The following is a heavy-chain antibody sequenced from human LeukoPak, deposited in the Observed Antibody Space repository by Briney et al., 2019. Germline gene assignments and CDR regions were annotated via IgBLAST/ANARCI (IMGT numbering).Heavy chain of an antibody. Sequence: GASVKVSCKASGYTFTSYGTSWGRQAPGQGLEWMGWISAYNGNTNYAQKLRGRVTMTTDTSTSTAYMELRSLRSDDTAVYYCARGWPDGDYFSYWGQGTLVTVSS. CDR3: ARGWPDGDYFSY. CDR1: GYTFTSYG. J-gene: IGHJ4*02. D-gene: IGHD4-17*01. CDR2: ISAYNGNT. V-gene: IGHV1-18*01.